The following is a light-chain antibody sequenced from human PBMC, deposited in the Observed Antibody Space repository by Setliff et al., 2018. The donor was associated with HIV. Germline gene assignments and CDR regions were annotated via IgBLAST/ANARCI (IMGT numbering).Light chain of an antibody. CDR3: QQYGSSPRT. CDR2: GAF. J-gene: IGKJ1*01. Sequence: EIVLTQSPDTLSLSPGERATLSCRASQSVNTNYLAWYRQKPGRTPRLLIYGAFNRADGIPDRFSGSGSGTDFTLTISRLEPEDFAVYYCQQYGSSPRTFGQGTKVDIK. CDR1: QSVNTNY. V-gene: IGKV3-20*01.